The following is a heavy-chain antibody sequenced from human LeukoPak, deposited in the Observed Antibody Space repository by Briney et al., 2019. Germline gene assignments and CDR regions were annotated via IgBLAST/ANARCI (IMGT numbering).Heavy chain of an antibody. J-gene: IGHJ4*02. CDR2: ISSSSSYI. V-gene: IGHV3-21*01. D-gene: IGHD3-22*01. CDR1: GFTFSSYS. CDR3: ARDFPVRGVVITD. Sequence: GGSLRLSCAASGFTFSSYSMSWVRQAPGKGLEWVSSISSSSSYIYYADSVKGRFTISRDNAKNSLYLQMNSLRAEDTAVYYCARDFPVRGVVITDWGQGTLVTVSS.